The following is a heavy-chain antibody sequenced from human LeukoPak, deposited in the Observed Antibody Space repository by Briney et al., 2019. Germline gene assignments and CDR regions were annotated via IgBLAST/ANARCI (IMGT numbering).Heavy chain of an antibody. CDR1: GYTFSGFY. J-gene: IGHJ4*02. D-gene: IGHD5-12*01. V-gene: IGHV1-2*02. Sequence: GASVKVSCKASGYTFSGFYMHWVRQAPGQGLEWMGWINPNSGATNYAQKFQRRVTMTGDPSINTVYVELSGLRSDDTAVYYCARGNRVHSGYDYWGQGTLVTVSS. CDR3: ARGNRVHSGYDY. CDR2: INPNSGAT.